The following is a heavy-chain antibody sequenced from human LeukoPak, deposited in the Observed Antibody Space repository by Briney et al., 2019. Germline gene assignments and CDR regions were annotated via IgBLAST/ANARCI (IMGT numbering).Heavy chain of an antibody. Sequence: PGGSLRLSCAASGFTFINYWMHWVRQAPGKGLVWVSRINTDGSSTNYADSVKGRFTISIDNAKNTLYLQMNSLRAEDTAVYYCARDLLYDSSGYYPGYWGQGTLVTVSS. CDR3: ARDLLYDSSGYYPGY. CDR1: GFTFINYW. J-gene: IGHJ4*02. CDR2: INTDGSST. V-gene: IGHV3-74*01. D-gene: IGHD3-22*01.